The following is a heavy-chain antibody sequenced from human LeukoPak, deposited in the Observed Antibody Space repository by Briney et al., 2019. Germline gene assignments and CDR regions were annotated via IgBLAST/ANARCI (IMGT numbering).Heavy chain of an antibody. Sequence: ASVKVSCKASGGTFSSYAISWVRQAPGQGLEWMGGIIPIFGTANYAQKFQGRVTITADESTSTAYMELSSLRSEDTAVYCCARVDCSGGSCLIDYWGQGTLVTVSS. D-gene: IGHD2-15*01. V-gene: IGHV1-69*13. J-gene: IGHJ4*02. CDR3: ARVDCSGGSCLIDY. CDR1: GGTFSSYA. CDR2: IIPIFGTA.